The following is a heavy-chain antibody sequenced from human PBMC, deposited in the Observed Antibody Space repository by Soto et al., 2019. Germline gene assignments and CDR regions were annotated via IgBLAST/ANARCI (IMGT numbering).Heavy chain of an antibody. CDR1: GGTFSSYA. Sequence: SVKVSCKSSGGTFSSYAISCVRQAPGQGLEWMGGIIPIFGTANYAQKFQGRVTITADESTSTAYMELSSLRSEDTAVYYCARAWVVDVDGLYGMDVWGQGTTVTVSS. D-gene: IGHD2-15*01. V-gene: IGHV1-69*13. J-gene: IGHJ6*02. CDR3: ARAWVVDVDGLYGMDV. CDR2: IIPIFGTA.